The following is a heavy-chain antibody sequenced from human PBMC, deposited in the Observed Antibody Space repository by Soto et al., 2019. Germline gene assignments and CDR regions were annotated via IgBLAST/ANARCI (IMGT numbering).Heavy chain of an antibody. J-gene: IGHJ5*02. D-gene: IGHD2-2*01. Sequence: PSETLSLTCAVYGGSFSGYYWSWIRQPPGKGLEWIGEINHSGSTNYNPSLKSRVTISVDTSKNHFSLKLSSVTAADTAVYYCARGSIVVVPAAAGIWFDPWGQGTPVNVSS. CDR3: ARGSIVVVPAAAGIWFDP. CDR1: GGSFSGYY. CDR2: INHSGST. V-gene: IGHV4-34*01.